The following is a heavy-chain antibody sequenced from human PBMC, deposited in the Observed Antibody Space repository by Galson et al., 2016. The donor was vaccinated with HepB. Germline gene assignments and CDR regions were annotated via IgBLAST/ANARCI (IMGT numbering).Heavy chain of an antibody. Sequence: SLRLSCAASGFTFSSFGMNWVRQAPGKGLEWLSYISSGNTTIYYADSVKGRFTISRDNAKNSLYLQMNSLRAEDTAMYYCARALGRWSHTFFYNYYGMDVWGQGTTVTVSS. CDR1: GFTFSSFG. CDR2: ISSGNTTI. CDR3: ARALGRWSHTFFYNYYGMDV. D-gene: IGHD2/OR15-2a*01. V-gene: IGHV3-48*04. J-gene: IGHJ6*02.